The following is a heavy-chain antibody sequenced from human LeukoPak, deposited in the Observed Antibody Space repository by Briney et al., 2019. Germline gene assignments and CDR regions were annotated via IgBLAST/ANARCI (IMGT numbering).Heavy chain of an antibody. CDR1: GFTFSSYS. CDR3: ARDTAVTHNWFDP. V-gene: IGHV3-21*01. Sequence: PGGSLRLSCAASGFTFSSYSMNWVRQAPGKGLEWVSSISSSSSYIYYADSVKGRFTISRDNAKNSLYLQMNSLRAEDTAVYYCARDTAVTHNWFDPWGQGTLVTVSS. CDR2: ISSSSSYI. D-gene: IGHD4-17*01. J-gene: IGHJ5*02.